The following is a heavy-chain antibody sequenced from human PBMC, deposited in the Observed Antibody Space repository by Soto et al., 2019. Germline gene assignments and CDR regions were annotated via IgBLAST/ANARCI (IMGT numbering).Heavy chain of an antibody. Sequence: PGGSLRLCCAASGVTFSIYAMGGVRQAQGKGLEWVSAISGSGGSTYYADSVKGRFTISRDNSKNTLYLQMNSLRAEDTAVYYCAKSLPRYYYDSSGYYADAFDIWGQGTMVTVSS. V-gene: IGHV3-23*01. CDR1: GVTFSIYA. CDR3: AKSLPRYYYDSSGYYADAFDI. D-gene: IGHD3-22*01. J-gene: IGHJ3*02. CDR2: ISGSGGST.